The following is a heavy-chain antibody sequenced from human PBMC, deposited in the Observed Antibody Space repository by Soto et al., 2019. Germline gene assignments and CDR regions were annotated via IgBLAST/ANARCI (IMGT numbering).Heavy chain of an antibody. CDR2: ISSSSCYI. V-gene: IGHV3-21*01. Sequence: GKGLECVSSISSSSCYIYYADSVKGLFTISRDNAKNSLYLQMNSLRAEDTAVYYCVRVLPTYYDFCSCYYSTTGKYYYSG. D-gene: IGHD3-3*01. CDR3: VRVLPTYYDFCSCYYSTTGKYYYSG. J-gene: IGHJ6*01.